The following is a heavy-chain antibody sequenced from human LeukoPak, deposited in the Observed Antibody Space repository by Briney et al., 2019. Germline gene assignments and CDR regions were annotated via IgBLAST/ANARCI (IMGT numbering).Heavy chain of an antibody. CDR1: GFTFSSYE. CDR2: ISSSGGTI. V-gene: IGHV3-48*03. D-gene: IGHD4-11*01. J-gene: IGHJ5*02. Sequence: GGSLRLSCAASGFTFSSYEMNGVRQAPGKGREWVSYISSSGGTIYYADSVKGRFTISRDNAKNSLYMQMNSLRAEDTAVYYCARQETSWFDPWGQGTLVTVSS. CDR3: ARQETSWFDP.